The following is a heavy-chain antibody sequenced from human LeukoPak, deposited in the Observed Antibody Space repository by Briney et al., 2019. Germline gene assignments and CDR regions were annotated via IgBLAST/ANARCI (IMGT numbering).Heavy chain of an antibody. CDR3: AKNGGPHGMDV. V-gene: IGHV3-23*01. Sequence: GGALRLSCAASGFTFSSYAMSWVRQAPGKGLEWVSAITGSGSSTFYADSVKGRFTFSRDNSKNTLYLQMNSLRADDTAVYYCAKNGGPHGMDVWGQGTTVPVSS. D-gene: IGHD3-10*01. J-gene: IGHJ6*02. CDR1: GFTFSSYA. CDR2: ITGSGSST.